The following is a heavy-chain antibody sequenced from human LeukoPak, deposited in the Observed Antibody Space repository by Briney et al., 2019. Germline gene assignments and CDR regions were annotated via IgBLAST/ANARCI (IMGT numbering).Heavy chain of an antibody. CDR3: ARMNVLLWFGEPNWFDP. J-gene: IGHJ5*02. D-gene: IGHD3-10*01. V-gene: IGHV1-18*01. CDR2: ISAYNGNT. Sequence: ASVKVSCKASGYTFTSYGISWVRQAPGQGLEWMGWISAYNGNTNYAQKLQGRVTMTTDTSTSTAYMELRSLRSDDTAVYYCARMNVLLWFGEPNWFDPWGQGTLVTVSS. CDR1: GYTFTSYG.